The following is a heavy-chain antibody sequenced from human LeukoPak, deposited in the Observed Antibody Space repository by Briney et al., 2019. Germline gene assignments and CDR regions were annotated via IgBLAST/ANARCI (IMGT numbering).Heavy chain of an antibody. CDR3: SRWVTADRGKKDAFDI. CDR2: IFPGDSDT. D-gene: IGHD2-21*02. J-gene: IGHJ3*02. V-gene: IGHV5-51*01. CDR1: GYSFSIYW. Sequence: GESLKISCKGSGYSFSIYWIGWVRQMPGQGLGWMGIIFPGDSDTRYSPSFQGQVTISADKSISTAYLQWNSLKASDTAMYYCSRWVTADRGKKDAFDIWGQGTMVTVSS.